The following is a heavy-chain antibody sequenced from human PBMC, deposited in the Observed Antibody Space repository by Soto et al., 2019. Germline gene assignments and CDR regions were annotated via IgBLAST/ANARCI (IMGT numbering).Heavy chain of an antibody. Sequence: SETLSLTCTVSGGSISSSSYYWGWIRQPPGKGLVWIGSIYYSGSTYYNPSLKSRVTISVDTSKNQFSLKLSTVRTADTAVYYCARNGEAAAFDILGQGTMVTVSS. CDR2: IYYSGST. D-gene: IGHD3-10*01. CDR1: GGSISSSSYY. J-gene: IGHJ3*02. V-gene: IGHV4-39*01. CDR3: ARNGEAAAFDI.